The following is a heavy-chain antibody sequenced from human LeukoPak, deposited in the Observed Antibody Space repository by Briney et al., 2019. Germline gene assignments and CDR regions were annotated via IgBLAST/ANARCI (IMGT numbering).Heavy chain of an antibody. Sequence: PSETLSLTCTVSGGSITNTNYCWAWIRQPPGEGLEWIGSVYHSGITYYTPSLKSRVSISVDTSKNQFSLKVSSVTAADTAVYYCASPGRAGGYYYYYYMDVWDKGTTVTVSS. D-gene: IGHD3-10*01. CDR3: ASPGRAGGYYYYYYMDV. CDR2: VYHSGIT. CDR1: GGSITNTNYC. V-gene: IGHV4-39*01. J-gene: IGHJ6*03.